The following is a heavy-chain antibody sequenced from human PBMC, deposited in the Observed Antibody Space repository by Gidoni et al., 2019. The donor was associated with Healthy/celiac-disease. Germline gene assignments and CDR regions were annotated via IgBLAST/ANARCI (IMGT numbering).Heavy chain of an antibody. CDR1: GYSFTSYW. J-gene: IGHJ5*02. CDR2: IDPSDSYT. D-gene: IGHD6-19*01. CDR3: ARRGIAVAGTGDWFDP. V-gene: IGHV5-10-1*03. Sequence: EVQLVQSGAEVKKPGESLRISCKGSGYSFTSYWISWVRQMPGKGLEWMGRIDPSDSYTNYSPSFQGHVTISADKSISTAYLQWSSLKASDTAMYYCARRGIAVAGTGDWFDPWGQGTLVTVSS.